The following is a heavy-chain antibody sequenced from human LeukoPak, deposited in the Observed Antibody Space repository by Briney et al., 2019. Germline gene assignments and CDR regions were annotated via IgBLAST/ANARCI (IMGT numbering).Heavy chain of an antibody. CDR3: ARGPSVTSGYDPFDS. Sequence: PSETLSLTCAVYGGSFSGYYWSWIRQPPGGGLEWIGEINHSGSTNYGAALKSRVTMSVDPSKNQSSLKLNSVTAADTAVYYCARGPSVTSGYDPFDSWGRGTPVTVSS. CDR2: INHSGST. D-gene: IGHD5-12*01. J-gene: IGHJ4*02. V-gene: IGHV4-34*01. CDR1: GGSFSGYY.